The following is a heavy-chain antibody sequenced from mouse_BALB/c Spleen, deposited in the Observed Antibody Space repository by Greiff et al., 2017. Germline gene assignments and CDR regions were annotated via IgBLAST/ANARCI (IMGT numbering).Heavy chain of an antibody. D-gene: IGHD1-2*01. CDR1: GFTFSNYW. CDR2: IRLKSNNYAT. J-gene: IGHJ4*01. Sequence: EVKVEESGGGLVQPGGSMKLSCVASGFTFSNYWMNWVRQSPEKGLEWVAEIRLKSNNYATHYAESVKGRFTISRDDSKSSVYLQMNNLRAEDTGIYYCTRGLRPVYAMDYWGQGTSVTVSS. CDR3: TRGLRPVYAMDY. V-gene: IGHV6-6*02.